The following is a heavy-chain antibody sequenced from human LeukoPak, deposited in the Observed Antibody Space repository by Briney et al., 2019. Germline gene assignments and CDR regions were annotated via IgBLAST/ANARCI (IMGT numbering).Heavy chain of an antibody. Sequence: GGSLRLSCAASEFTVSSNYMSWVRQAPGKGLEWVSVIYSGGSTYYADSAKGRFTISRDNSKNTLYLQMNSLRAEDTAVYYCARSAAPRRYYYDSSGYYYYDYWGQGTLVTVSS. V-gene: IGHV3-66*01. D-gene: IGHD3-22*01. CDR1: EFTVSSNY. CDR3: ARSAAPRRYYYDSSGYYYYDY. CDR2: IYSGGST. J-gene: IGHJ4*02.